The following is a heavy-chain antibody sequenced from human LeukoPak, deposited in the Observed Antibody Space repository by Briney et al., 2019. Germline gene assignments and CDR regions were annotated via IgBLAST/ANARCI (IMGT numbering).Heavy chain of an antibody. CDR2: IRDSGSTI. V-gene: IGHV3-48*03. CDR3: ARGQKPWDLFDL. Sequence: GGSLRLSCAASGFTFSSYEINWVRQTPGKALEWLSYIRDSGSTIYYAKSVQGRFTISRDNAKSLVYLQMSSLRVEDTAVYYCARGQKPWDLFDLWGRGTLVTVSS. J-gene: IGHJ4*02. CDR1: GFTFSSYE. D-gene: IGHD1-26*01.